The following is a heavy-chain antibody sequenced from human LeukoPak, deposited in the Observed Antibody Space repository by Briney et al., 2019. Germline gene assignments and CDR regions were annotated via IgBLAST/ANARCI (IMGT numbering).Heavy chain of an antibody. CDR1: GFTFSSYS. CDR3: ARGGIAVAGNGY. D-gene: IGHD6-19*01. J-gene: IGHJ4*02. V-gene: IGHV3-21*01. CDR2: ISSSSSYI. Sequence: GGSLRLSCAASGFTFSSYSMNWVRQAPGKGLEWVSSISSSSSYIYYADSVKGRFTISRDNAKNSLYLQMNSLRAEDTAVYYCARGGIAVAGNGYWGQGTLVTVSS.